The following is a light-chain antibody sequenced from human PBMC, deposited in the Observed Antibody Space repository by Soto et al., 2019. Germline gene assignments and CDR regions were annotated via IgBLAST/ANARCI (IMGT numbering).Light chain of an antibody. CDR3: QAWDSSTADV. J-gene: IGLJ1*01. Sequence: SYELTQPPSVSVSPGQTASITCSGDKLGDKYACWYQQKPGQSPVLVIYQDSKRPSGIPERFSGSNSGNTATLTISGTQAMDDADYYCQAWDSSTADVFGTGTKLTVL. V-gene: IGLV3-1*01. CDR1: KLGDKY. CDR2: QDS.